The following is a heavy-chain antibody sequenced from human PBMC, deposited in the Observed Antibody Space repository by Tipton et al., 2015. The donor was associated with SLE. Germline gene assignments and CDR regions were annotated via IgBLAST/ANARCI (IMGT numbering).Heavy chain of an antibody. V-gene: IGHV4-4*02. CDR3: ASLGPNWAFAFDY. CDR2: VYHSGSA. J-gene: IGHJ3*01. CDR1: GASISSGTW. D-gene: IGHD2-8*01. Sequence: TLSLTCAVSGASISSGTWWSWVRQPPGKGLEWIGEVYHSGSANYNPSLKSRVTISVDKSKSQFSLKLTSVTAADTAVYYCASLGPNWAFAFDYWGQGTMVTVSS.